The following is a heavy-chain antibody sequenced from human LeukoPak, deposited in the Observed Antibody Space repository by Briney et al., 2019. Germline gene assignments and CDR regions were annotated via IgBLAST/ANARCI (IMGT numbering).Heavy chain of an antibody. CDR3: AKDYYDSSEGWFDP. Sequence: SETLSLTCSVSGGAIIPYYWNWIRQPPGKGLEWIGRINSSGSTKYNPSLKSRVTMSVDTSKNQFSLKLSSVTAADTAVYYCAKDYYDSSEGWFDPWGQGTLVTVSS. CDR1: GGAIIPYY. J-gene: IGHJ5*02. V-gene: IGHV4-4*07. CDR2: INSSGST. D-gene: IGHD3-22*01.